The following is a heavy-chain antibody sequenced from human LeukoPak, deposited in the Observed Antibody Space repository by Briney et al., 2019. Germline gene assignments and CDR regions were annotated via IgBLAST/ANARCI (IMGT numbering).Heavy chain of an antibody. CDR2: ISYDGSNK. CDR3: ARDYGSYTAMVTRSHYYYYYGMDV. Sequence: PGGSLRLSCAASGFTFSSYAMHWVRQAPGKGLEWVAVISYDGSNKYYADSVEGRFTISRDNSKNTLYLQMNSLRAEDTAVYYCARDYGSYTAMVTRSHYYYYYGMDVWGQGTTVTVSS. D-gene: IGHD5-18*01. V-gene: IGHV3-30-3*01. CDR1: GFTFSSYA. J-gene: IGHJ6*02.